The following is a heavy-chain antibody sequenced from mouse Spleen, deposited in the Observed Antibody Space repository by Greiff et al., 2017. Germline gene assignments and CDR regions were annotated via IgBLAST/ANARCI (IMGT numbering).Heavy chain of an antibody. CDR2: IRNKANGYTT. Sequence: EVNVVESGGGLVQPGGSLRLSCATSGFTFTDYYMSWVRQPPGKALEWLGFIRNKANGYTTEYSASVKGRFTISRDNSQSILYLQMNTLRAEDSATYYCARDGGNPYYYAMDYWGQGTSVTVSS. J-gene: IGHJ4*01. CDR3: ARDGGNPYYYAMDY. CDR1: GFTFTDYY. V-gene: IGHV7-3*02. D-gene: IGHD1-1*02.